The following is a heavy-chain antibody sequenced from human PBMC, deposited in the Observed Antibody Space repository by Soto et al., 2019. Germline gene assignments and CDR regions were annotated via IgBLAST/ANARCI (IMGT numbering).Heavy chain of an antibody. V-gene: IGHV3-23*01. CDR3: ADEYDFGY. Sequence: AGSLTLSCAASGFTFSSYYMSWVRQAPGKGLEWVAAVSCSGGTTYYAASVKGRFTISRDNSKSKLYLKMNTLSAEDTAVYYCADEYDFGYWGQGTLVTVSS. CDR1: GFTFSSYY. J-gene: IGHJ4*02. CDR2: VSCSGGTT.